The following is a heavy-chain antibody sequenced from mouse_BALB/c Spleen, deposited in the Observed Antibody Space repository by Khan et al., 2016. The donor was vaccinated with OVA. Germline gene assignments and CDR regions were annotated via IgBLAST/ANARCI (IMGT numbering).Heavy chain of an antibody. Sequence: VQLQESGPELVRPGVSVKISCKGSGYTFTDYAMYWVKQSHAKSLEWIGLISTYSGNTNYNQKFKGKATMTVDKSYSTAYMELARLTSEDSAIYYCARPAYDGYYDYWGQGTTLTISS. CDR2: ISTYSGNT. J-gene: IGHJ2*01. CDR1: GYTFTDYA. D-gene: IGHD2-3*01. V-gene: IGHV1S137*01. CDR3: ARPAYDGYYDY.